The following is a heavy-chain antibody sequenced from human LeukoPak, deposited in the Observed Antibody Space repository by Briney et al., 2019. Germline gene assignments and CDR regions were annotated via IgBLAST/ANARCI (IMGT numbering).Heavy chain of an antibody. CDR3: ARLKYYYDSSGYYYPDY. V-gene: IGHV1-18*01. J-gene: IGHJ4*02. CDR1: GYTFTIYG. CDR2: ISAYNGNT. Sequence: ASVTVSFKASGYTFTIYGISWVRQAPGQGLEWMGWISAYNGNTNYAQKLQGRVTMTTDTSTSTAYMELRSLRSDDTAVYYCARLKYYYDSSGYYYPDYWGQGTLVTVSS. D-gene: IGHD3-22*01.